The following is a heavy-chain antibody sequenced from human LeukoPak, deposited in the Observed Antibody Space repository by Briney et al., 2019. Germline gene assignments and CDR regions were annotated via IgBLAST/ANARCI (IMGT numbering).Heavy chain of an antibody. CDR2: IKSKTDGGTT. CDR1: GFTFINSR. CDR3: TTLIPGFSSGSPIH. Sequence: GGALTLSCAGSGFTFINSRMSSVRQARGKELEGVGRIKSKTDGGTTDYGAPVKCRFTISRDDSKNTLYLQMKSLKTEDTAVYYCTTLIPGFSSGSPIHWGQGTLVTVSS. V-gene: IGHV3-15*01. J-gene: IGHJ4*02. D-gene: IGHD6-19*01.